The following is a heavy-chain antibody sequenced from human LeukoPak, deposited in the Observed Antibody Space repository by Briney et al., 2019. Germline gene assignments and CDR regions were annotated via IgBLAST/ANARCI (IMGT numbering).Heavy chain of an antibody. J-gene: IGHJ4*02. D-gene: IGHD4-17*01. CDR2: VSGSGGST. V-gene: IGHV3-23*01. Sequence: SDVSGSGGSTYYADSVKGRFTISRDNSKNTLYLQMNSLRAEDTAVYYCAKARAKTTVTSGYWGQGTLVTVSS. CDR3: AKARAKTTVTSGY.